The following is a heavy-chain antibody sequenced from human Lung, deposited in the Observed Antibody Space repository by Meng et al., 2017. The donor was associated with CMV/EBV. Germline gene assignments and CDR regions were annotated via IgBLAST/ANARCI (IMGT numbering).Heavy chain of an antibody. CDR3: ARFLDSWFYFDS. J-gene: IGHJ4*02. D-gene: IGHD6-13*01. Sequence: SXTXSLXCTVSGGSVSSGSYYWSWIRQPPGKGLEWIGYVHYSGSTNYNPSLKSRVTISLDTSKNQFSLRLSSVTAADTAVYFCARFLDSWFYFDSWGQGTXVT. CDR2: VHYSGST. CDR1: GGSVSSGSYY. V-gene: IGHV4-61*01.